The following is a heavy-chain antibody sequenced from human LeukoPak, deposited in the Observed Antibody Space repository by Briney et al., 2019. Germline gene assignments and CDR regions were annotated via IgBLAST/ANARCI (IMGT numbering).Heavy chain of an antibody. Sequence: ASVKVSCKASGYTFTGYYMHWVRQAPGQGLEWMGWINLNSSGTNYAQKFQGRVTMTRDTSISTAYMELSRLRSDDTAVYYCARGGQLVRDFDYWGQGTLVTVSS. CDR1: GYTFTGYY. CDR3: ARGGQLVRDFDY. J-gene: IGHJ4*02. D-gene: IGHD6-6*01. CDR2: INLNSSGT. V-gene: IGHV1-2*02.